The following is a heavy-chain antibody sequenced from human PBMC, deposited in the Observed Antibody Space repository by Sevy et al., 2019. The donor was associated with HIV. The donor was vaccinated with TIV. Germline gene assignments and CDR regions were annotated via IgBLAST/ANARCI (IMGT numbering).Heavy chain of an antibody. CDR2: ISSSSSTI. CDR1: GLTFSTYS. Sequence: EGSLRLSCAASGLTFSTYSMNWVRQAPGKGLEWVSYISSSSSTIYYADSVKGRFTISRDNAKNSLYLQMNSLRAEDTAVYYCASPLPFYYGSGSEEFDYWGRGTLVTVSS. J-gene: IGHJ4*02. CDR3: ASPLPFYYGSGSEEFDY. D-gene: IGHD3-10*01. V-gene: IGHV3-48*01.